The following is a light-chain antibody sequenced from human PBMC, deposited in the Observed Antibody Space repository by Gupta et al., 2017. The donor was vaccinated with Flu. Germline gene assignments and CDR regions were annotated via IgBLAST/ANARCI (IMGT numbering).Light chain of an antibody. V-gene: IGKV3-20*01. CDR1: QSVSSSY. CDR2: GAS. Sequence: GTLSLSPGERATLSCRASQSVSSSYLAWYQQKPGQAPRLLIYGASSRATGIPDRFSGSGSGTDFTLTISRLEPEDFAVYYCQQDGSSPKAFGQGTNVEIK. J-gene: IGKJ2*01. CDR3: QQDGSSPKA.